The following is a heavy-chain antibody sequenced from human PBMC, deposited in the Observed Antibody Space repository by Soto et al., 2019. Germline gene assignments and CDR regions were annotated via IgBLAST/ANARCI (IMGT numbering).Heavy chain of an antibody. J-gene: IGHJ6*02. V-gene: IGHV3-11*01. CDR1: GFTFSDCY. CDR3: ARDLQYYGSGSSD. D-gene: IGHD3-10*01. CDR2: ISAGGSTM. Sequence: QVQLVESGGGLVKPGGSLRLSCLASGFTFSDCYMSWIRQAPGKGLEWVSYISAGGSTMHYAEPVKGRFTISRDDAKNSLYLQMNSLRAEDTAVYYCARDLQYYGSGSSDWGQGTTVTVSS.